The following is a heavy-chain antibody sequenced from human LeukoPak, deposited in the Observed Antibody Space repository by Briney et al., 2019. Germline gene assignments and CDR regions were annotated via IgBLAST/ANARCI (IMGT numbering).Heavy chain of an antibody. V-gene: IGHV4-61*02. CDR3: ARDQKWLVRGNYYYYMDV. Sequence: SQTLSLTCTVSGGSISSGSYYWSWIRQPAGKGLEWIGRIYTSGSTNYNPSLKSRVTISVDTSKNQFSLKLSSVTAADTAVYYCARDQKWLVRGNYYYYMDVWGKGTTVTVSS. CDR2: IYTSGST. J-gene: IGHJ6*03. D-gene: IGHD6-19*01. CDR1: GGSISSGSYY.